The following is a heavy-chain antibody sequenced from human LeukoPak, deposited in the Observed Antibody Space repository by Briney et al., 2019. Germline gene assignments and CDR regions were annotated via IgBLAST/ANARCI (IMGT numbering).Heavy chain of an antibody. CDR2: ISYDGSNK. CDR1: GFTFSSYA. CDR3: ARGTPCGGDCYWGNWFDP. Sequence: GGSLRLSCAASGFTFSSYAMHWVRQAPGKGLEWVAVISYDGSNKYYADSVKGRFTISRDNSKNTLYLQMNSLRAEDTAVYYCARGTPCGGDCYWGNWFDPWGQGTLVTVSS. V-gene: IGHV3-30-3*01. J-gene: IGHJ5*02. D-gene: IGHD2-21*02.